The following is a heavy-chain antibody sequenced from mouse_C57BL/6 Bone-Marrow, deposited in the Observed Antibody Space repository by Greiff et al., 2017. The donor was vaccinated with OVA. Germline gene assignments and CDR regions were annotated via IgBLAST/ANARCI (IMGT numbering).Heavy chain of an antibody. CDR2: INPSSGYT. J-gene: IGHJ1*03. CDR3: ARERTTVVADWYFDV. V-gene: IGHV1-4*01. D-gene: IGHD1-1*01. CDR1: GYTFTSYT. Sequence: QVTLKVSGAELARPGASVKMSCKASGYTFTSYTMHWVKQRPGQGLEWIGYINPSSGYTKYNQKFKDKATLTADKSSSTAYMQLSSLTSEDSAVYYCARERTTVVADWYFDVWGTGTTVTVSS.